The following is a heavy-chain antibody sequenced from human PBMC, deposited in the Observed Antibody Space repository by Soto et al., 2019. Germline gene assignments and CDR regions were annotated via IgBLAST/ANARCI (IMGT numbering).Heavy chain of an antibody. D-gene: IGHD6-13*01. V-gene: IGHV4-31*01. Sequence: PGKGLEWIGYIYYSGSTKYNPSLKSQVTISVDKSKNQFSLKLTSVTAADTAVYYCARARATIAAAAVFDCWGQGTLVTVSS. J-gene: IGHJ4*02. CDR3: ARARATIAAAAVFDC. CDR2: IYYSGST.